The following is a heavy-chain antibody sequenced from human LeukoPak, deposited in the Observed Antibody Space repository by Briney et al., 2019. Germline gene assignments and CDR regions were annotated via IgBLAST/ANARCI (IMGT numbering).Heavy chain of an antibody. D-gene: IGHD3-16*01. CDR1: GYTFTSYD. Sequence: ASVKVSCKASGYTFTSYDINWVRQATGQGLEWMGWMNPNSGNTGYAQEFRGRVTITRNTSISTAYMELSSLRSEDTAVYYCARAGGPRDRRFDPWGQGTLVTVSS. CDR2: MNPNSGNT. V-gene: IGHV1-8*03. J-gene: IGHJ5*02. CDR3: ARAGGPRDRRFDP.